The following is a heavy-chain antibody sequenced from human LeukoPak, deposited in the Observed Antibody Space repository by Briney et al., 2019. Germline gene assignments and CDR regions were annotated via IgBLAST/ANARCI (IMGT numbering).Heavy chain of an antibody. J-gene: IGHJ5*02. CDR1: GGSISSSSYY. V-gene: IGHV4-39*07. Sequence: SETLSFTCTVSGGSISSSSYYRGWIRQPPGKGLEWIGSIYYSGSTYYNPSLKSRVTISVDTSKNQFSLKLSSVTAADTAVYYCARGVHNWNYFLSQKYNWFDPWGQGTLVTVSS. CDR3: ARGVHNWNYFLSQKYNWFDP. D-gene: IGHD1-7*01. CDR2: IYYSGST.